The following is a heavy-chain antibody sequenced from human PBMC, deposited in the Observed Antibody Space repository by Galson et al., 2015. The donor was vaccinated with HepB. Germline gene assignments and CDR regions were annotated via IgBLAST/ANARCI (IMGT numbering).Heavy chain of an antibody. CDR2: ISGSSSFI. J-gene: IGHJ4*02. V-gene: IGHV3-21*01. Sequence: SLRLSCAASGFTFSKYYMNWVRQAPGKGPEWVSSISGSSSFINYADSVKGRFTISRDNAKNALYLQMNNLRADDAAVYYCARDPFGELSPPYFDNWGQGILVTVSS. CDR3: ARDPFGELSPPYFDN. D-gene: IGHD3-10*01. CDR1: GFTFSKYY.